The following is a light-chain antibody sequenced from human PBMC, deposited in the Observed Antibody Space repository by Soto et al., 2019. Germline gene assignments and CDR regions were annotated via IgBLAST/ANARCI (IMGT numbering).Light chain of an antibody. V-gene: IGLV2-14*01. Sequence: QSALTQPASVSGSPGQSITISCTGTSSDVGGYNYVSWYQQHPGKAPKLMIYDVSNRPSGVSNRFSGSKSGNTASLTISGLQAKDEADYYCSSYTSSSTPYVFGTGTKFTVL. CDR3: SSYTSSSTPYV. J-gene: IGLJ1*01. CDR1: SSDVGGYNY. CDR2: DVS.